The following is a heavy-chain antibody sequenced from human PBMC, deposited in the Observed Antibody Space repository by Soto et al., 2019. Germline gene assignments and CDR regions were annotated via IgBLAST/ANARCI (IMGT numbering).Heavy chain of an antibody. CDR1: GFTFSSYV. CDR3: AKVDEAVAGTIYYYYGMDV. V-gene: IGHV3-30*18. J-gene: IGHJ6*02. Sequence: GGSLRLSCAASGFTFSSYVMHWVRQAPGKGLEWVAVISYDGSNKYYADSVKGRFTISRDNSKNTLYLQMNSLRAEDTAVYYCAKVDEAVAGTIYYYYGMDVWGQGTKVTVSS. D-gene: IGHD6-19*01. CDR2: ISYDGSNK.